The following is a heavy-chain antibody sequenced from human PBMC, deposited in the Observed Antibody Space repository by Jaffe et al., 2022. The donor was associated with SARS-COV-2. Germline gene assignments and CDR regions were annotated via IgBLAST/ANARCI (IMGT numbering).Heavy chain of an antibody. J-gene: IGHJ2*01. CDR1: GDSIASTSYY. D-gene: IGHD3-9*01. CDR3: ARLNYFDLYVDL. V-gene: IGHV4-39*01. CDR2: IYYSGST. Sequence: QLQLQESGPGRVKPSETLSLTCTVSGDSIASTSYYWGWIRQPPGKGLEWIGSIYYSGSTYYNPSLKSRVTISIDTSRNQFSLMLNSVTAADTAVYSCARLNYFDLYVDLWGRGTLVAVSS.